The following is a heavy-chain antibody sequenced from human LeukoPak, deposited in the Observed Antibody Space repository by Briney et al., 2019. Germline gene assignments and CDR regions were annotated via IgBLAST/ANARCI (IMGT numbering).Heavy chain of an antibody. CDR3: ARSDYHNSGSHTVFDAFDI. CDR1: GGSISRYY. D-gene: IGHD3-10*01. CDR2: IENSGNT. J-gene: IGHJ3*02. V-gene: IGHV4-59*01. Sequence: SETLSLTCTVSGGSISRYYWSWIRRPPGKGLEWMGYIENSGNTNYNPSLKSQVTISVDQSKTQSSLKLSFVTAADTALYYCARSDYHNSGSHTVFDAFDIWGPGTRVTVSS.